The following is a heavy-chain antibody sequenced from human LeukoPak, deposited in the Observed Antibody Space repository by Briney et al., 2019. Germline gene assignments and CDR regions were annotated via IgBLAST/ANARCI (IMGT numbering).Heavy chain of an antibody. D-gene: IGHD3-22*01. V-gene: IGHV1-69*04. CDR1: GGTFSSYA. J-gene: IGHJ4*02. Sequence: SVKVSCKASGGTFSSYAISWVRQAPGQGLEWMGRIIPILGIANYAQKFQGRVTMTTDTSTSTAYMELRSLRSDDTAVYYCARGGKDSSGYYAIDYWGQGTLVTVSS. CDR2: IIPILGIA. CDR3: ARGGKDSSGYYAIDY.